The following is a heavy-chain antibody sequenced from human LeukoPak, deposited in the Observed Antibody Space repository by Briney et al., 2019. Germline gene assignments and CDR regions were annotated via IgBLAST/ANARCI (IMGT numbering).Heavy chain of an antibody. D-gene: IGHD6-6*01. CDR2: IYYSGST. V-gene: IGHV4-59*01. CDR3: ARLPSIAGGY. CDR1: GGSISSYY. J-gene: IGHJ4*02. Sequence: PSETLSLTCTVSGGSISSYYWCWIRQPPGKVLEWIGYIYYSGSTNYNPSLKSRVTISVDTSKNQFSLKLSSVTAADTAVYYCARLPSIAGGYWGQGTLVTVSS.